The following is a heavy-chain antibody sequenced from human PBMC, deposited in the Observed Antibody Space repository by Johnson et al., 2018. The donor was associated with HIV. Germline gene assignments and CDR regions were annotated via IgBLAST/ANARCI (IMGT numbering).Heavy chain of an antibody. CDR3: AKDKWSSSWTNDAFDI. D-gene: IGHD6-13*01. CDR2: IRNDGSET. J-gene: IGHJ3*02. CDR1: GFSFSSSW. Sequence: VQLVESGGGVVQPGKSLRLSCVASGFSFSSSWMHWVRQAPGKGLVWVSRIRNDGSETAYADSVKGRFFIYSDNSKNTLYLQMDSLRDEDTAVYYCAKDKWSSSWTNDAFDIWGQGTMVTVSS. V-gene: IGHV3-74*01.